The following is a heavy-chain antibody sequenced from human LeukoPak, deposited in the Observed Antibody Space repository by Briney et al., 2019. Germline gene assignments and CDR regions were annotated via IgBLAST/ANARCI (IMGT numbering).Heavy chain of an antibody. D-gene: IGHD3-3*01. J-gene: IGHJ6*04. V-gene: IGHV1-69*13. CDR2: IILIFGTA. CDR3: ALSGAIFGVVITPFVDV. Sequence: SVKVSCKASGGTFSSYAISWVRQAPGQGLEWMGGIILIFGTANYAQKFQGRVTITADESTSTAYMELSSLRSEDTAVYYCALSGAIFGVVITPFVDVWGKGTTVTVSS. CDR1: GGTFSSYA.